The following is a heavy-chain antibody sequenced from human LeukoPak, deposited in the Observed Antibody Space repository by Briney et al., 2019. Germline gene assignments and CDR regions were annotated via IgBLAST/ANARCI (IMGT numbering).Heavy chain of an antibody. Sequence: GGSLRLSCAASGFTFNNYWMSWVRQVPGKGPEWVANIRQDGSEFYYVDSVKGRFTISRDNAKNSLYLQMDSLRAEDTALYYCASKAGGNYYYYYMDVWGKGTTVTISS. J-gene: IGHJ6*03. V-gene: IGHV3-7*01. CDR2: IRQDGSEF. CDR3: ASKAGGNYYYYYMDV. D-gene: IGHD2-15*01. CDR1: GFTFNNYW.